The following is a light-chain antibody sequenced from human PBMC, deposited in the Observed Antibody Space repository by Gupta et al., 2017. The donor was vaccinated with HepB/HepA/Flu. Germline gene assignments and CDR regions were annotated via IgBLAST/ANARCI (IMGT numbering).Light chain of an antibody. J-gene: IGKJ1*01. Sequence: EIQMTQSPSSLSASVGDRVTITCRASQSIISNLNWYQQKPGKAPKLLIYAASSLQGGVPSRFSGRGSGTDFTLTISRLQPEDFATYYCQQTDSTPRMFGQGTKVEIK. CDR1: QSIISN. V-gene: IGKV1-39*01. CDR3: QQTDSTPRM. CDR2: AAS.